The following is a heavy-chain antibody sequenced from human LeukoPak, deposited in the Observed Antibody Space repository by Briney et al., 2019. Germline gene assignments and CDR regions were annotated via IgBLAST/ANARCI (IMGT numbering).Heavy chain of an antibody. D-gene: IGHD2-2*01. CDR1: GSRYTFSSDY. CDR3: ARDGGFYQLDY. J-gene: IGHJ4*02. V-gene: IGHV1-46*01. CDR2: IIPSDGWT. Sequence: ASVKVSCKASGSRYTFSSDYMHWVRQAPGQGLEWMGRIIPSDGWTIYAQKFKGRISITRDMSTRSFYMELSSLRSDDTAVYYCARDGGFYQLDYWGQGTLVTVSS.